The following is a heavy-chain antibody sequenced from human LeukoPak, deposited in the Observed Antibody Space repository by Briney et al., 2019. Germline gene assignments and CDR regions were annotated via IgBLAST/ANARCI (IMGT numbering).Heavy chain of an antibody. Sequence: GGSLRLSCAASGFTFSSNYMNWVRQAPGKGLEWVSGISPSGDITYYTDSVRGRFTISRDNFKNTLSLQVNSLRAEDTAMYYCAKDDDWGRYKHWGQGTLVTVSS. CDR2: ISPSGDIT. J-gene: IGHJ1*01. D-gene: IGHD3-16*01. V-gene: IGHV3-23*01. CDR3: AKDDDWGRYKH. CDR1: GFTFSSNY.